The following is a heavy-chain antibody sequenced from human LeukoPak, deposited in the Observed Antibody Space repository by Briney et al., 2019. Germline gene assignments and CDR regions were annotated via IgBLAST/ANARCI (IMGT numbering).Heavy chain of an antibody. CDR2: ISASNGNT. CDR1: GYTFTRYG. D-gene: IGHD7-27*01. J-gene: IGHJ4*02. CDR3: ARAGAQYTSRFDY. V-gene: IGHV1-18*01. Sequence: ASVKVSCKAFGYTFTRYGISWVRQAPGQGLEWMGWISASNGNTKYAQNFEGRVTMTTDTSTSTAYMELRSLRSDDTAVFYCARAGAQYTSRFDYWGQGTLVTVSS.